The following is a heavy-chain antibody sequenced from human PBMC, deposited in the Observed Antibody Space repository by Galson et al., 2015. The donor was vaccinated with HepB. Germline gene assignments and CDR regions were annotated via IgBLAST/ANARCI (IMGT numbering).Heavy chain of an antibody. CDR2: ISAYNGNT. Sequence: SVKVSCKASGYTFTSYGISWVRQAPGQGLEWMGWISAYNGNTNYAQKLQGRVTMTTDTSTSTAYMELRSLRSDDTAVYYCARDSAFGYSYGKIHLGMDVWGQGTTVTVSS. CDR3: ARDSAFGYSYGKIHLGMDV. CDR1: GYTFTSYG. J-gene: IGHJ6*02. D-gene: IGHD5-18*01. V-gene: IGHV1-18*04.